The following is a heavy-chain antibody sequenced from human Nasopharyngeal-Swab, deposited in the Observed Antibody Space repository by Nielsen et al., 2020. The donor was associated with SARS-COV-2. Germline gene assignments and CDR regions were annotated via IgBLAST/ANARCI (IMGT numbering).Heavy chain of an antibody. J-gene: IGHJ5*02. V-gene: IGHV4-31*03. CDR1: GGSISSGGYY. D-gene: IGHD3-3*01. CDR2: IYYSGST. Sequence: SETLSLTCTVSGGSISSGGYYWSWIRQHPGKGLEWIGYIYYSGSTYYNPSLKSRVTISVDTSKNQFSLKLSPVTAADTAVYYCARVARITIFGVVGWFDPWGQGTLVTVSS. CDR3: ARVARITIFGVVGWFDP.